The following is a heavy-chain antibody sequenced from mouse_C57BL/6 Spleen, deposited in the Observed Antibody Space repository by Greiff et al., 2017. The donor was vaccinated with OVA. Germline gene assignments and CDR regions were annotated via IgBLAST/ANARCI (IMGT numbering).Heavy chain of an antibody. Sequence: VQLQQSGAELAKPGASVKLSCKASGYTFTSYWMHWVKQRPGQGLEWIGYINPSSGYTKYNQKFKDKATLTADKSSSTAYMQLSSLTSEDSAVYYCASSPMTTLGYALDYWGQGTSVTVSS. D-gene: IGHD1-1*01. CDR1: GYTFTSYW. CDR2: INPSSGYT. V-gene: IGHV1-7*01. CDR3: ASSPMTTLGYALDY. J-gene: IGHJ4*01.